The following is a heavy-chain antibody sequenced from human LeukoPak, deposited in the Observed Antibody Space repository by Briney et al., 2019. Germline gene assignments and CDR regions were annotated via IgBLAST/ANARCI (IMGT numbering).Heavy chain of an antibody. CDR1: GFTVSSNY. Sequence: GSLRLSCAASGFTVSSNYMSWVRQAPGKGLEWVSVIYSGGSTYYADSVKGRFTTSRHNSKNTLYLQMNSLRAEDTAVYYCARAQGDYYGMDVWGQGTTVTVSS. CDR2: IYSGGST. J-gene: IGHJ6*02. CDR3: ARAQGDYYGMDV. V-gene: IGHV3-53*04.